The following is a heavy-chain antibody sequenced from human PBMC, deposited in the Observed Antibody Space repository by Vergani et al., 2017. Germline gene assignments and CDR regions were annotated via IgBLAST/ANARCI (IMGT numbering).Heavy chain of an antibody. CDR3: AGDCTSGGCPDNYGMDV. CDR2: ICSSGPSI. V-gene: IGHV3-21*06. Sequence: VQLVESGGGLVKPGGSLRLSCAASGFTFSDFSMSWVRQAPGKGLEWVAFICSSGPSITYADSVKGRFIISSENTNNSLFLQLRSLSAEDAAVYYCAGDCTSGGCPDNYGMDVWGQGAPVTVSS. D-gene: IGHD2-8*01. CDR1: GFTFSDFS. J-gene: IGHJ6*02.